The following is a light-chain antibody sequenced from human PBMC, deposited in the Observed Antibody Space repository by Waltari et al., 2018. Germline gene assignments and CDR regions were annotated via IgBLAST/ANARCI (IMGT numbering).Light chain of an antibody. CDR3: QQYNNWPRT. CDR1: QSVSSN. J-gene: IGKJ1*01. V-gene: IGKV3-15*01. Sequence: EIVMTQSPATLSVSPGERATLSCRASQSVSSNLAWYQQKPGPGPRLPIYGASTRATGIPARFSGSGSGTEFTLTISILQSEDFAVYYCQQYNNWPRTFGQGTKVEIK. CDR2: GAS.